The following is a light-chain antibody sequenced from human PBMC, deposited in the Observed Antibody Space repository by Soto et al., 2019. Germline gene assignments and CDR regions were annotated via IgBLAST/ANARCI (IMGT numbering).Light chain of an antibody. CDR2: GAT. CDR1: QTGSGSY. J-gene: IGKJ1*01. CDR3: QEYGYLGT. V-gene: IGKV3-20*01. Sequence: EVVFTQSPGTLSLSPGERATLSCGASQTGSGSYLAWYQQKPGQAPRLLIHGATTRATGIRDRFSGSRSGTDFSLTIRRLEDEDTEVYYCQEYGYLGTFGQGTKVDIK.